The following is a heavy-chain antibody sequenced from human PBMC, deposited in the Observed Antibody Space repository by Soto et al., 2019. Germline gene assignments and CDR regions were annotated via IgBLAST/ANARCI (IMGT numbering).Heavy chain of an antibody. CDR2: INSDGSTT. CDR3: ARGGEKQWLAIDF. V-gene: IGHV3-74*01. D-gene: IGHD6-19*01. Sequence: EVQLVESGGGLVQPGGSRRLSCAASGFTFSVNGMHWVRQAPGKGLVWVSRINSDGSTTNYADSVRGRFTISRDNAKNTLYLQMNSLRAEDTAVYYCARGGEKQWLAIDFWGQGTLVTVSS. CDR1: GFTFSVNG. J-gene: IGHJ4*02.